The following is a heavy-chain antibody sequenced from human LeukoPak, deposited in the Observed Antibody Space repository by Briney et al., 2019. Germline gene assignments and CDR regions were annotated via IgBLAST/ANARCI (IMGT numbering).Heavy chain of an antibody. V-gene: IGHV1-2*02. CDR2: INPNSGGT. Sequence: ASVKVSCKASGYTFTGYYMHWVRQAPGQGLEWMGWINPNSGGTNYAQKFQGRVTMTRDTSISTAYMELSRLRSDDTAVYYCARAPVAVAVHDAFDIWGQGTMVTVSS. D-gene: IGHD6-19*01. J-gene: IGHJ3*02. CDR1: GYTFTGYY. CDR3: ARAPVAVAVHDAFDI.